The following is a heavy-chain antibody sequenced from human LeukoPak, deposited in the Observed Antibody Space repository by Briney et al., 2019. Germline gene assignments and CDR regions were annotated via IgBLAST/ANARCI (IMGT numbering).Heavy chain of an antibody. V-gene: IGHV1-18*01. Sequence: GASVKVSCKASGYTFTSYGVSWVRQAPGQRLEWMGWISPYSGSTNYAQKLQGRVTMSTDTSTSTAYMELRSLRSDDTAVYYCARDPDIILVPAAMINDYWGQGTLVTVSS. J-gene: IGHJ4*02. CDR1: GYTFTSYG. CDR3: ARDPDIILVPAAMINDY. CDR2: ISPYSGST. D-gene: IGHD2-2*01.